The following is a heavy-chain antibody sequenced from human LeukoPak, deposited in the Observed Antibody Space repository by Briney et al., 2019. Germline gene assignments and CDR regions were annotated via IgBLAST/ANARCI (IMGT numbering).Heavy chain of an antibody. D-gene: IGHD6-13*01. CDR2: ISSSSSYI. CDR1: GFTLCSYS. J-gene: IGHJ4*02. Sequence: GGSLRLSCAASGFTLCSYSMNWVRQAPGKGLEWVSSISSSSSYIYYADSVKGRFTISRDNAKNSLYLQMNSLRAEDTAVYYCARVPGYSSPEGYWGQGTLVTVSS. CDR3: ARVPGYSSPEGY. V-gene: IGHV3-21*01.